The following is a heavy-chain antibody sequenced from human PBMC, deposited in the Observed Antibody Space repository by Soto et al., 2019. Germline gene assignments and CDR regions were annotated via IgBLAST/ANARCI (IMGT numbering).Heavy chain of an antibody. V-gene: IGHV3-33*06. J-gene: IGHJ4*02. CDR3: AKDEGRYTYGLRDC. CDR2: IWYDGSYK. D-gene: IGHD5-18*01. Sequence: QVQLVESGGGVVQPGRSLRLSCAASGFTFSNYGMHWVRQAPGKGLEWVAVIWYDGSYKYYADSVKGRFTISRDNSRTTLHLQMNRLRAEDTAVYYCAKDEGRYTYGLRDCWGQGTLVTVSS. CDR1: GFTFSNYG.